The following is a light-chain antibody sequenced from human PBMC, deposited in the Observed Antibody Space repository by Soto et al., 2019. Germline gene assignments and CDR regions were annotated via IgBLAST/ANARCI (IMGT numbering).Light chain of an antibody. CDR3: QQGYSSRWT. V-gene: IGKV1-39*01. CDR1: QNIRSY. J-gene: IGKJ1*01. CDR2: ATS. Sequence: DIQMTQSPSSLSASVGDRVTITCRASQNIRSYLNWYQQKPGKAPQLLIYATSSLQTGVPSRFSASGSGTDLSLVISDLQPEDSVTYYCQQGYSSRWTSGRGTKVEI.